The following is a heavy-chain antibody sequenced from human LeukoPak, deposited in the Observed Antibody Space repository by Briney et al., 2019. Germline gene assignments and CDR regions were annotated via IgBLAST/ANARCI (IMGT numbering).Heavy chain of an antibody. D-gene: IGHD2-2*01. CDR2: INHSGST. Sequence: PSETLSLTCAVYGGSFSGYYWSWIRQPPGKGLEWIGEINHSGSTNYNPSLKSRVTISVDTSKNQFSLKLSSVTAADTAVYYCARKKPIVVVPAAKSTYYMDVWGKGTTVTVSS. CDR1: GGSFSGYY. J-gene: IGHJ6*03. V-gene: IGHV4-34*01. CDR3: ARKKPIVVVPAAKSTYYMDV.